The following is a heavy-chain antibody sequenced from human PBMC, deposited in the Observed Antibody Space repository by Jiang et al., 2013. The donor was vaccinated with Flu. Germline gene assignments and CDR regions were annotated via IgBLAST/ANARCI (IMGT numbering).Heavy chain of an antibody. V-gene: IGHV4-59*01. J-gene: IGHJ5*02. CDR2: AYNGGT. CDR1: GGSFGRDY. Sequence: LLKPSETLSLTCTVSGGSFGRDYWTWIRQAPGKGLEWIGYAYNGGTDYNPSLKSRVSISVDTSKNQFSLKINSVTAADTAVYYCARDSQYSSGWDSWGQGTLVTV. D-gene: IGHD6-19*01. CDR3: ARDSQYSSGWDS.